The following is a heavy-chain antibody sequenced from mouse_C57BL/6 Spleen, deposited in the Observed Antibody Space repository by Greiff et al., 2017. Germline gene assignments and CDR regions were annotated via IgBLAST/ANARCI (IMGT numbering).Heavy chain of an antibody. CDR3: ARGRVYYNYDGYFDY. V-gene: IGHV8-12*01. CDR1: GFSLSTSGMG. CDR2: IYWDDDK. Sequence: QVTLKESGPGILQSSQTLSLTCSFSGFSLSTSGMGVSWIRQPSGKGLEWLAHIYWDDDKRYNPSLKSRLTISRDTSRNQVFLKITSVDTADTATYYCARGRVYYNYDGYFDYWGQGTTLTVSS. D-gene: IGHD2-4*01. J-gene: IGHJ2*01.